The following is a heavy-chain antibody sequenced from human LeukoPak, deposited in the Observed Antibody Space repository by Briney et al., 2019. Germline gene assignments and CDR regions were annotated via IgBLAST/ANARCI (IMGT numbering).Heavy chain of an antibody. CDR1: GFTFSSYG. CDR3: AKDFYDTSGHLYAFDI. V-gene: IGHV3-30*02. CDR2: IRYDGSNK. J-gene: IGHJ3*02. D-gene: IGHD3-22*01. Sequence: GGSLRLSCAASGFTFSSYGMHWVRQAPGKGLEWMTFIRYDGSNKYYADSVKGRLTTSRDNSKNTLYLQMNSLRAEDTAMYYCAKDFYDTSGHLYAFDIWGQGTMVTVSS.